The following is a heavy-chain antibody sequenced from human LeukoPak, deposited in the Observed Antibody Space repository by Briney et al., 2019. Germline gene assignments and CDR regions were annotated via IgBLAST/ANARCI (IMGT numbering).Heavy chain of an antibody. V-gene: IGHV1-3*01. CDR1: GYSFTSYA. CDR3: AVTYYYDSSVSWFDP. Sequence: ASVKDSCKASGYSFTSYAMHWVRQAPGQRLEWMGWINAGNGNTKYSQKFQGRVTITRDTSASTAYMELSSLRSEDTAVYYCAVTYYYDSSVSWFDPWGQGTLVTVSS. CDR2: INAGNGNT. J-gene: IGHJ5*02. D-gene: IGHD3-22*01.